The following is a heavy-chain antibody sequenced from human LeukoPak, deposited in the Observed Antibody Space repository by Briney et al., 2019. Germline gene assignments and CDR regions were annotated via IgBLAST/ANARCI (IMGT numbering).Heavy chain of an antibody. CDR2: IRSDASNQ. CDR1: AFTFSSYG. Sequence: GGSLRLSCAASAFTFSSYGMHWVRQAPGKGPEWVAFIRSDASNQYYADSVKGRLTISRDNSKNTLYLQMNSLRPEDTAVYYCAKDSSTSWFGGDSEWGQGTLVTVST. CDR3: AKDSSTSWFGGDSE. J-gene: IGHJ4*02. D-gene: IGHD3-10*01. V-gene: IGHV3-30*02.